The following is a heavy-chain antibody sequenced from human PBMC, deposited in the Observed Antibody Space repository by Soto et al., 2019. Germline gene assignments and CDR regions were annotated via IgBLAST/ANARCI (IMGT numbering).Heavy chain of an antibody. Sequence: QVQLQESGPGLVKPSETLSLTCTVSGGSISSYYWSWIRQPPGKGLEWIGYIYYSGSTNSSPSLKSRVTISVDTSKNQCSLKLSSVTAADTAVYYCAREGSYKNYYYYGMDGWGQGTTVTVSS. D-gene: IGHD2-15*01. CDR2: IYYSGST. CDR1: GGSISSYY. V-gene: IGHV4-59*01. CDR3: AREGSYKNYYYYGMDG. J-gene: IGHJ6*02.